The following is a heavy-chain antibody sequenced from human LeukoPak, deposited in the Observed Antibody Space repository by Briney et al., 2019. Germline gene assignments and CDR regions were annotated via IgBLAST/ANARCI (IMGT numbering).Heavy chain of an antibody. Sequence: GGSLRLSCAASGFTGSHNYMSWGRQAPGKGLEWVSATHSSGGTYYADSVKGRFTISRDTSKNTLYLQINSLSVEDTAVYYCIVFGDSNHWGQGTLVTVSS. D-gene: IGHD4-17*01. CDR3: IVFGDSNH. CDR2: THSSGGT. J-gene: IGHJ5*02. V-gene: IGHV3-53*01. CDR1: GFTGSHNY.